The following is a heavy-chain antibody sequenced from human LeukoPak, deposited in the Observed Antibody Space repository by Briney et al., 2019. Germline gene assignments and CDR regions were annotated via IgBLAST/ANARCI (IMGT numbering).Heavy chain of an antibody. Sequence: SETLSLTCTVSGGSISSSSYYWGWIRQPPGRGLEWIGNIFYSGNTYYSPSLKSRVTISVDTLKNHFSLRLTSVTAADTAVYYCARAPPVVEDPHYYYYGMDVWGQGTTVTVSS. CDR1: GGSISSSSYY. J-gene: IGHJ6*02. CDR3: ARAPPVVEDPHYYYYGMDV. CDR2: IFYSGNT. V-gene: IGHV4-39*07. D-gene: IGHD2-2*01.